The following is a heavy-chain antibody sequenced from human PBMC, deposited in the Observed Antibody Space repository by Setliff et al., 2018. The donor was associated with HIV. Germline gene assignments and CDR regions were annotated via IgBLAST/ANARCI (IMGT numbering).Heavy chain of an antibody. CDR3: ARDYGSSPYAVFDS. CDR1: GGNFRFYA. J-gene: IGHJ4*02. D-gene: IGHD6-13*01. CDR2: ISVYNGKI. V-gene: IGHV1-18*01. Sequence: ASVKVSCKASGGNFRFYAFSWVRQAPGQGLEWMGWISVYNGKIDYAQKFQGRVTMTTETSTSTAHMELRSLRSDDTAVYYCARDYGSSPYAVFDSWGQGTLVTVSS.